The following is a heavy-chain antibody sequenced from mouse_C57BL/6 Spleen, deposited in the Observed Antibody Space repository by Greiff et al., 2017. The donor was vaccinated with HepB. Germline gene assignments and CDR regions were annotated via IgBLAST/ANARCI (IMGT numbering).Heavy chain of an antibody. CDR3: ARYSYFDV. J-gene: IGHJ1*03. Sequence: VQLQQSGPELVKPGASVKISCKASGYSFSSSWMNWVKQRPGKGLEWIGRIYPGDGDTNYNGKFKGKATLTADKSSSTAYMQLSSLTSEDSAVYFCARYSYFDVWGTGTTVTVSS. V-gene: IGHV1-82*01. CDR1: GYSFSSSW. CDR2: IYPGDGDT.